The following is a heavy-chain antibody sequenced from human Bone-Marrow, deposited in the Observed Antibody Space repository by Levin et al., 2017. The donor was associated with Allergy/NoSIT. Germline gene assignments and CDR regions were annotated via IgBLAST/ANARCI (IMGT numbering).Heavy chain of an antibody. Sequence: GGSLRLSCSASGFTFSSYPMHWVRQAPGKGLEYVSGISSNGGSTYYADSVKGRFTISRDNSKNTGKIQMSSLREEDTAVYYCVKDGEGAYGANDFYYGLDVWGQGTTVTVSS. D-gene: IGHD3-3*01. J-gene: IGHJ6*02. CDR3: VKDGEGAYGANDFYYGLDV. CDR1: GFTFSSYP. CDR2: ISSNGGST. V-gene: IGHV3-64D*06.